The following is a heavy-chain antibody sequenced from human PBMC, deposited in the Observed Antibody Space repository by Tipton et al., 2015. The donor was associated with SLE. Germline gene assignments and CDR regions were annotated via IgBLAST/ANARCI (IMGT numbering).Heavy chain of an antibody. Sequence: SLRLSCAASGFTFSSYAMHWVRQAPGKGLEWVALISYDGSNKYYADSVKGRFTISRDNSKNTLYLKMNSLRAEDTALYYCAREGYYDTSGTFDYWGQGTLVTVSS. CDR1: GFTFSSYA. CDR2: ISYDGSNK. V-gene: IGHV3-30-3*01. D-gene: IGHD3-22*01. CDR3: AREGYYDTSGTFDY. J-gene: IGHJ4*02.